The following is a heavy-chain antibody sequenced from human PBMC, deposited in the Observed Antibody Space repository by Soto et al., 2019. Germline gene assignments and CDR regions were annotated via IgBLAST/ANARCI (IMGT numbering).Heavy chain of an antibody. CDR2: INPNSGGT. J-gene: IGHJ6*02. D-gene: IGHD6-19*01. Sequence: ASVKVSCKASGYTFTGYYMHWVRQAPGQGLEWMGWINPNSGGTNYAQKFQGWVTMTRDTSISTAYMELSRLRSDDTAVYYCARAIIAVAGHYYYYGMDVWGQGTTVTVSS. CDR3: ARAIIAVAGHYYYYGMDV. CDR1: GYTFTGYY. V-gene: IGHV1-2*04.